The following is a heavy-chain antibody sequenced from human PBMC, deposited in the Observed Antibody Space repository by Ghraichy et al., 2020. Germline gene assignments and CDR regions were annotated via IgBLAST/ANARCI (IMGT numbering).Heavy chain of an antibody. CDR3: ARAKHTGNYYYYYGMDV. J-gene: IGHJ6*02. V-gene: IGHV4-34*01. Sequence: SETLSLTGAVYGGSLSHYYWSWIRQPPGKGLEWIGEINHSGSTNYNTSLKSRVTISVDTSKNQFSLKLTSVTAADTAVYYCARAKHTGNYYYYYGMDVWGQGTTVTVSS. CDR1: GGSLSHYY. CDR2: INHSGST. D-gene: IGHD1-26*01.